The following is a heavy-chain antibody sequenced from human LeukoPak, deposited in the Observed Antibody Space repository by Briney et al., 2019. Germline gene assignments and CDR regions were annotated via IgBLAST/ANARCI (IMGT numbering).Heavy chain of an antibody. CDR2: INHSGST. D-gene: IGHD2-2*01. J-gene: IGHJ5*02. V-gene: IGHV4-34*01. Sequence: SETLSLTCAVYGGSFSGYYWSWIRQPPGKGLEWIGEINHSGSTNYNPSLKSRVTISVDTSKNQFSLKLSSVTAADTAVYYCARASRIVVVPAALDWFDPWGQGTLSPSPQ. CDR3: ARASRIVVVPAALDWFDP. CDR1: GGSFSGYY.